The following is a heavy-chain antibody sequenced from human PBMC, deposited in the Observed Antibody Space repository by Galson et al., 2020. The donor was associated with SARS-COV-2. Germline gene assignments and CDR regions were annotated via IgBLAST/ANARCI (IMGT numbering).Heavy chain of an antibody. CDR1: GGSISSGGYY. J-gene: IGHJ5*02. CDR2: IYYSGST. V-gene: IGHV4-31*03. Sequence: ASETLSLTCTVSGGSISSGGYYWSWIRQHPGKGLEWIGYIYYSGSTYYNPSLKSRVTISVDTSKNQFYLKLSSVTAADTAVYYCARDRGGGYFDWLLYPREFDPWGQGTLVTVSS. D-gene: IGHD3-9*01. CDR3: ARDRGGGYFDWLLYPREFDP.